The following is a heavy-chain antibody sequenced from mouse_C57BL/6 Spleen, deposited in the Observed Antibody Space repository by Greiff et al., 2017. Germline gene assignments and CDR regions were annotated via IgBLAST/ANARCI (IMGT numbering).Heavy chain of an antibody. V-gene: IGHV10-1*01. CDR3: MRQGPYYFDY. Sequence: EVMLVESGGGLVQPKGSLKLSCAASGFSFNTYAMNWVRQAPGKGLEWVARIRSKSNNYATYYADSVKDRFTISRDDSESMLYLQMNNLKTEDTAMYYCMRQGPYYFDYWGQGTTLTVSS. J-gene: IGHJ2*01. CDR1: GFSFNTYA. CDR2: IRSKSNNYAT.